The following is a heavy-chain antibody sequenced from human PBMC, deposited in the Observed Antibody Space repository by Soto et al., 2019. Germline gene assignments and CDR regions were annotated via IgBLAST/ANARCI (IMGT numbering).Heavy chain of an antibody. J-gene: IGHJ3*02. CDR1: GGTLSDHG. Sequence: QLQLEQSGAEVKKPGSAVKFSCKASGGTLSDHGVAWLRQAPGQGLEWLGGTIPGFNTAKYAQKFQGRVTVTADKFTNIAYMELSSLRSEDTAFYFCARGVYGSGNYYTGPSAFDIVGQGTMIIVSS. CDR2: TIPGFNTA. CDR3: ARGVYGSGNYYTGPSAFDI. V-gene: IGHV1-69*06. D-gene: IGHD3-10*01.